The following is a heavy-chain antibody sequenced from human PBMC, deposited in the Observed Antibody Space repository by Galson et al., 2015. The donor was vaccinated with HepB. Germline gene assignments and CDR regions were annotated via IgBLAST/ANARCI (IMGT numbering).Heavy chain of an antibody. D-gene: IGHD1-26*01. J-gene: IGHJ1*01. CDR3: TREATIGAPSCLDV. V-gene: IGHV3-33*01. CDR2: IWQDGRKK. CDR1: GFTFENYC. Sequence: SLRLSCAASGFTFENYCMHWVRQAPGKGLEWVAHIWQDGRKKYYADSVKGRFTISRDNSKNTLYLQMNSLRAEDTALYYCTREATIGAPSCLDVWGQGTLVSVSS.